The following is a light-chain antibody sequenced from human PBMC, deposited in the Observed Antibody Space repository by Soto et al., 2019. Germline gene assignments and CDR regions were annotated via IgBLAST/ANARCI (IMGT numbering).Light chain of an antibody. CDR3: QSYDSSLSGLV. CDR2: GNS. J-gene: IGLJ1*01. V-gene: IGLV1-40*01. Sequence: QSVLTQPPSVSGAPGQRVTISCTGSSSKIGAGYDVHWYQPLPGTAPKLLIYGNSNRPSGVPDRFSGSNSGTSASLAITGLQAEDEADYYCQSYDSSLSGLVFGTGTKLTVL. CDR1: SSKIGAGYD.